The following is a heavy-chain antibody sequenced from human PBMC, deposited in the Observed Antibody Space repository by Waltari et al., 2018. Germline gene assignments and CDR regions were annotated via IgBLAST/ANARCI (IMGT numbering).Heavy chain of an antibody. V-gene: IGHV4-59*08. CDR2: IFNSGSP. J-gene: IGHJ5*02. CDR3: ARQGTSSYH. CDR1: GGRRGSYY. D-gene: IGHD6-6*01. Sequence: QVQLRDSGPGLGKPSETLSLTCTVPGGRRGSYYWSWIRQPPGKGLEWIGLIFNSGSPNYNPSLKSRVTISEESSRDQFSLKLSSVTAADTAIYYCARQGTSSYHWGQGILITVSS.